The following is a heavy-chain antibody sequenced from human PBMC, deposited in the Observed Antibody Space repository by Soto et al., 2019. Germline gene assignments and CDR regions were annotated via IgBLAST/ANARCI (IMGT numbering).Heavy chain of an antibody. D-gene: IGHD3-10*01. V-gene: IGHV4-4*07. CDR1: GGSISSYY. Sequence: QVQLQESGPGLVKPSETLSLTCTVSGGSISSYYWSWIRQPAGKGLEWIGRIYTSGGTNYNPSLKRRVPTSADTSKNQFSLKLSSVTAADTAVYYCARDYAGSYYYYGMDVWGQGTTVTVSS. CDR2: IYTSGGT. J-gene: IGHJ6*02. CDR3: ARDYAGSYYYYGMDV.